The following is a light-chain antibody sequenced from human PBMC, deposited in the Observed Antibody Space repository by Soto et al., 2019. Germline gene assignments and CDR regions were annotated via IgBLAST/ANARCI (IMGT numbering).Light chain of an antibody. J-gene: IGKJ4*01. CDR2: AAS. V-gene: IGKV1-39*01. CDR1: QSIRYW. CDR3: QQSYALVRT. Sequence: DIQMTQSPSTLSASLGDRATITCRASQSIRYWLAWFQQKPGKAPRLLIYAASRLQSGVPARFSGSGVETDFTLTITSLQPEDFGIYYCQQSYALVRTFGGGTKVDIK.